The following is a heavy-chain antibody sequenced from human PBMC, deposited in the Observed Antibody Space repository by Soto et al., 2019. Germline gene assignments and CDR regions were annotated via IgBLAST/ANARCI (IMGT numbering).Heavy chain of an antibody. CDR3: ARHLRQYYYDKYYGMDV. CDR2: IYYSGST. D-gene: IGHD3-22*01. CDR1: GGSISSSSYY. J-gene: IGHJ6*02. V-gene: IGHV4-39*01. Sequence: NPSETLSLTCTVSGGSISSSSYYWGWIRQPPGKGLEWIGSIYYSGSTYYNPSLKSRVTISVDTSKNQFSLKLSSVTAADTAVYYCARHLRQYYYDKYYGMDVWGQGTTVTVSS.